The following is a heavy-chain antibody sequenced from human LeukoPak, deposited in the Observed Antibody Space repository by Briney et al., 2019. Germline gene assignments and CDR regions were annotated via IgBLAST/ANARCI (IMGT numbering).Heavy chain of an antibody. J-gene: IGHJ4*02. CDR3: ARVSSNYGLNYFDY. V-gene: IGHV4-59*01. Sequence: PSETLSLTCTVSGGSISSYYWSWIRQPPGKGLEWIGYIYYSGSTNYNPSLKSRVTISVDTSKNQFSLKLSSVTAADTAVYYCARVSSNYGLNYFDYWGQGTLVTVSS. D-gene: IGHD4-11*01. CDR1: GGSISSYY. CDR2: IYYSGST.